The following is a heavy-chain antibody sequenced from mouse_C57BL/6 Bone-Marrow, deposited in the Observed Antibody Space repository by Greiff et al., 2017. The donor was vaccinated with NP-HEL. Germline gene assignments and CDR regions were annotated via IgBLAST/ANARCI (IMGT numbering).Heavy chain of an antibody. CDR1: GYTFTDYY. CDR2: INPNNGGT. J-gene: IGHJ2*01. V-gene: IGHV1-26*01. D-gene: IGHD2-12*01. Sequence: EVQLQQSGPELVKPGASVKISCKASGYTFTDYYMNWVKQSHGKSLEWIGDINPNNGGTSYNQKFKGKATLTVDKSSSTAYMELRSLTSEDSAVYYCARPPYYKENYWGQGTTLTVSS. CDR3: ARPPYYKENY.